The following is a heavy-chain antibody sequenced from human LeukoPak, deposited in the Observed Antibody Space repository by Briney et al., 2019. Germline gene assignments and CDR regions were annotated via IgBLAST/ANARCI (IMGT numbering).Heavy chain of an antibody. CDR2: ITGSSSTI. CDR1: GLTFSYYS. D-gene: IGHD3-22*01. J-gene: IGHJ4*02. Sequence: QPGGSLRLSCAASGLTFSYYSMNWVRQAPGKGLEWVPYITGSSSTIYYADPVKGRFTISRDNAKSSLYLQMNSLRDEDTAVYYCARDPITMIVVVPAVYYFDYWGQGTLVTVSS. CDR3: ARDPITMIVVVPAVYYFDY. V-gene: IGHV3-48*02.